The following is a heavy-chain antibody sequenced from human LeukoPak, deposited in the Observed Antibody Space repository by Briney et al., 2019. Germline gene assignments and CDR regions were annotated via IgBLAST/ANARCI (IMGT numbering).Heavy chain of an antibody. CDR1: GYSFTSYW. D-gene: IGHD2-21*02. Sequence: GESLKISCKGSGYSFTSYWISWVRQMPGKGLEWMGRIDPSDSYTNYSPSFQGHVTISADKSISTAYLQWSSLKASDTAMYYCARFPSAYCGGDCYSGTSSYYYYGMDVWGQGTTVTISS. J-gene: IGHJ6*02. CDR3: ARFPSAYCGGDCYSGTSSYYYYGMDV. CDR2: IDPSDSYT. V-gene: IGHV5-10-1*01.